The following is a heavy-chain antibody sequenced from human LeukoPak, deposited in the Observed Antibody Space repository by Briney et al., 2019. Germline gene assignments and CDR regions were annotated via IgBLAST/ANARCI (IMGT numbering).Heavy chain of an antibody. V-gene: IGHV3-7*01. J-gene: IGHJ6*03. Sequence: VRSLRLSCAASGFTFTSYWMSWVRQAPGTAREGLANIKQDGSEKYYMDSVKGRFTISRDNGKISLYLQMNSLRADDTAVYYCAKHWSYCSTTSCSFNYYYYYMDVWGKGTTVTVSS. CDR3: AKHWSYCSTTSCSFNYYYYYMDV. D-gene: IGHD2-2*01. CDR2: IKQDGSEK. CDR1: GFTFTSYW.